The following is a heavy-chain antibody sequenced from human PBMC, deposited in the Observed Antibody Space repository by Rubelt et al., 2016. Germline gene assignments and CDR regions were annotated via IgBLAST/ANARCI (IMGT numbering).Heavy chain of an antibody. D-gene: IGHD3-22*01. CDR2: ISYDGSNK. CDR3: AREAYYYGSSGYLDY. Sequence: KGLEWVAVISYDGSNKYYADSVKGRFTISRDNSKNTLYLQMNSLRAEDTAVYYCAREAYYYGSSGYLDYWGQGTLVTVSS. J-gene: IGHJ4*02. V-gene: IGHV3-30*04.